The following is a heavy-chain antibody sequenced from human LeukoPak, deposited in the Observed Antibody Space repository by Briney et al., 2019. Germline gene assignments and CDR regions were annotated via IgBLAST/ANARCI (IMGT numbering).Heavy chain of an antibody. Sequence: GESLKISCQSSGYTFTSYLIGWVRQMPGKGLQWMGIIYPGGSDTTYSPSFQGQVTISADKSISTAYLQWSSLKASDTAIYYCARLIVGSSSTGWFDPWGQGTLVTVSS. D-gene: IGHD6-6*01. CDR1: GYTFTSYL. V-gene: IGHV5-51*01. CDR3: ARLIVGSSSTGWFDP. CDR2: IYPGGSDT. J-gene: IGHJ5*02.